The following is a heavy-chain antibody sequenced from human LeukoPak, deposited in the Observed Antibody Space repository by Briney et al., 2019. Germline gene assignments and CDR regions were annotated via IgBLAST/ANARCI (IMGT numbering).Heavy chain of an antibody. J-gene: IGHJ4*02. CDR2: IWYDGSNK. CDR1: GFTFSSYG. CDR3: ARGGVLLWFGEREYFDY. D-gene: IGHD3-10*01. Sequence: GGSLRLSCAASGFTFSSYGMHWVRQAPGKGLEWVAVIWYDGSNKYYADSVKGRFTISRDNSKNTLYLQMNSLRAEDTAVYYCARGGVLLWFGEREYFDYWGQGTLVTVSS. V-gene: IGHV3-33*01.